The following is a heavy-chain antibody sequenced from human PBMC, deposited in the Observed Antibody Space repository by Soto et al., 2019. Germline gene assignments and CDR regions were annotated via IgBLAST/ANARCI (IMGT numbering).Heavy chain of an antibody. J-gene: IGHJ4*02. CDR3: AHVYGGYDNCDY. Sequence: QITLKESGPPLVKPTQTLTLTCTFSGFSLSTSGVGVGWIRQPPGKALEWLALIYWDDDKRYSPSLKSRLTFTNDTSKNQVVLTMANMDPVDTATYYCAHVYGGYDNCDYWGQGTLVTVSS. D-gene: IGHD5-12*01. V-gene: IGHV2-5*02. CDR2: IYWDDDK. CDR1: GFSLSTSGVG.